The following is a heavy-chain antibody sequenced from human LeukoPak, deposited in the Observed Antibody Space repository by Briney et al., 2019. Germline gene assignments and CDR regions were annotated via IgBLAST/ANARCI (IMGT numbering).Heavy chain of an antibody. D-gene: IGHD3-9*01. CDR2: IYSGGST. CDR1: GFTVSSNY. J-gene: IGHJ4*02. V-gene: IGHV3-53*01. CDR3: ARDFDWVFDY. Sequence: PPGGSLRLSCAASGFTVSSNYMSWVRQAPGKGLEWVSVIYSGGSTYYADSVKGRFTISRDNAKNSLYLQMNSLRAEDTAVYYCARDFDWVFDYWGQGTLVTVSS.